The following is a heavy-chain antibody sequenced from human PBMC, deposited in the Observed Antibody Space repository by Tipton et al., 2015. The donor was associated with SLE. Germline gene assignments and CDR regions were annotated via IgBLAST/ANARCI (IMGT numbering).Heavy chain of an antibody. Sequence: QVQLVQSGAEVKKPGASVKVSCKAYGNTFSNYDINWVRQAPGQGLEWMGWMNPSGNTVYAQKFQGRVTMTRDTSISTAYMELRSLRSEDTAVYFCARETTTTRDAMDVWGQGTTVIVSS. CDR3: ARETTTTRDAMDV. D-gene: IGHD1-1*01. CDR1: GNTFSNYD. J-gene: IGHJ6*02. CDR2: MNPSGNT. V-gene: IGHV1-8*02.